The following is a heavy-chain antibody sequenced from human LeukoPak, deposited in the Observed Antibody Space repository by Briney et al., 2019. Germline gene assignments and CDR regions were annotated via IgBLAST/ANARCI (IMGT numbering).Heavy chain of an antibody. CDR2: IYHSGST. CDR3: ARVNLHGYGSTGYYSDY. D-gene: IGHD3-22*01. Sequence: PSETLSLTCTVSGGSISSSSYYWGWIRQPPGKGLEWIGTIYHSGSTYYNPSLKSRVTISLDTSKNQFSLKLSSVTAADTAVYYCARVNLHGYGSTGYYSDYWGQGTLVTVSS. V-gene: IGHV4-39*07. CDR1: GGSISSSSYY. J-gene: IGHJ4*02.